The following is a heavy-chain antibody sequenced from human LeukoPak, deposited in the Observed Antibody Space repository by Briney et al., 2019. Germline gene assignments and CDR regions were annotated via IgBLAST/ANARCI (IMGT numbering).Heavy chain of an antibody. CDR2: IIPIFGTA. CDR3: AAGSRFLEWLLLFDY. J-gene: IGHJ4*02. V-gene: IGHV1-69*13. D-gene: IGHD3-3*01. Sequence: ASVKVSCKASGGTFSSYAISWVRQAPGQGLEWMGGIIPIFGTANYAQKFQGRVTITADESTSTAYMELSSLRSEDTAVYYCAAGSRFLEWLLLFDYWGQGTLVTVSS. CDR1: GGTFSSYA.